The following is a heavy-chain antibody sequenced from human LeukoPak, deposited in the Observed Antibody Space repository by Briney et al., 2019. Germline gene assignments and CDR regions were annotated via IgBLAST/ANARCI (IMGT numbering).Heavy chain of an antibody. Sequence: GGSLRLSCAASGFTFSSYWMSWVRRAPGKGLEWVANIKQDGSEKYYVDSVKGRFTISRDNAKNSLYLQMNSLRAEDTAVYYCARSGGELRLGYYFDYWGQGTLVTVSS. CDR2: IKQDGSEK. CDR3: ARSGGELRLGYYFDY. V-gene: IGHV3-7*01. CDR1: GFTFSSYW. D-gene: IGHD1-26*01. J-gene: IGHJ4*02.